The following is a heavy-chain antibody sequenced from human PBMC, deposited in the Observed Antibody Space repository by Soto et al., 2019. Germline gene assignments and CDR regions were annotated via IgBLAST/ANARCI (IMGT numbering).Heavy chain of an antibody. Sequence: QVQLVQSGAEVKKPGSSVKVSCKASGGTFSSYAISWVRQAPGQGLEWMGGIIPIFGTANYAQKFQGRVTIPADESTSTADMQLSSLRSEDTAVYYCARNPDTNYYYGMDVWGQGTTVTVSS. V-gene: IGHV1-69*12. CDR2: IIPIFGTA. J-gene: IGHJ6*02. CDR3: ARNPDTNYYYGMDV. CDR1: GGTFSSYA.